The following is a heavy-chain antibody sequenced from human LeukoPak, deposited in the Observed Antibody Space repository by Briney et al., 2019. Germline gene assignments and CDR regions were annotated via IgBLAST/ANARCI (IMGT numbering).Heavy chain of an antibody. Sequence: GASVTVSCKASGFTFINYGFTWVRQAPGQGPEWMGWISGYNGRTDYAQKFQDRVHMTTDTSTSTVYMELRSLTSDDTAVYYCTRDSSPRDSRYYFDYWGQGTLVTVSS. CDR1: GFTFINYG. D-gene: IGHD2-21*02. V-gene: IGHV1-18*04. CDR3: TRDSSPRDSRYYFDY. CDR2: ISGYNGRT. J-gene: IGHJ4*02.